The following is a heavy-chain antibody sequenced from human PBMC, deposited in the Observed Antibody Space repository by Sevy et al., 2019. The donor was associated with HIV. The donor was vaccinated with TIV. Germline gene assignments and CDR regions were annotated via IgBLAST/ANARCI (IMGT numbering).Heavy chain of an antibody. D-gene: IGHD6-6*01. Sequence: GGSLRLSCAASGFTFDDYAMHWVRQAPGKGLEWVSGISWNSGSIGYADSVKGRFTISRDNAKNSLYLQMNSLRAEDTALYYCAKASLDSSSSGGNVAFDIWGQGTMVTVSS. V-gene: IGHV3-9*01. J-gene: IGHJ3*02. CDR1: GFTFDDYA. CDR2: ISWNSGSI. CDR3: AKASLDSSSSGGNVAFDI.